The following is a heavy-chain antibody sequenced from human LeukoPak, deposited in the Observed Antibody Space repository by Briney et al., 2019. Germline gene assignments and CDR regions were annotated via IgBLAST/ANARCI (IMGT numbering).Heavy chain of an antibody. J-gene: IGHJ6*02. D-gene: IGHD3-10*01. CDR1: GFTFSSYS. CDR3: ASWITMVRGVIRGMDV. CDR2: ISSSSSYI. V-gene: IGHV3-21*01. Sequence: GGSLRLSCAASGFTFSSYSMNWVRQALGKGLEWVSSISSSSSYIYYADSVMGRFTISRDNAKNSLYLQMNSLRAEDTAVYYCASWITMVRGVIRGMDVWGQGTTVTVSS.